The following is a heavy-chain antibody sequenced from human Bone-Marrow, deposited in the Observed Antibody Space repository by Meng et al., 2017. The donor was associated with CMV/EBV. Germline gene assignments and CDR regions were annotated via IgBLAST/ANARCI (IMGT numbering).Heavy chain of an antibody. CDR3: ARQAHYYGSGSYLHDWFDP. CDR2: IYYSGST. CDR1: GGSVSTTGYF. J-gene: IGHJ5*02. V-gene: IGHV4-39*01. D-gene: IGHD3-10*01. Sequence: SEPLSLTCTVSGGSVSTTGYFWGWIRQPPGKGLEWIGSIYYSGSTYYNPSLKSRVTISVDTSKNQFSLKLSSVTAADTAVDYCARQAHYYGSGSYLHDWFDPWGQGTLVTVSS.